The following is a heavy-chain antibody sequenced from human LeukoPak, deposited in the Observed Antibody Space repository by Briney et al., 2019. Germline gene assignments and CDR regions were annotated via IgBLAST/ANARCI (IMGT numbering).Heavy chain of an antibody. CDR1: GFTVSSNY. V-gene: IGHV3-53*01. CDR2: IYSGGST. Sequence: TGGSLRLSCAASGFTVSSNYMSWVRQAPGKGLEWVSVIYSGGSTYYADSAKGRFTISRDNSKNTLYLQMNSLRAEDTAVYYCARGTSGVTRNFDYWGQGTLVTVSS. CDR3: ARGTSGVTRNFDY. D-gene: IGHD3-10*01. J-gene: IGHJ4*02.